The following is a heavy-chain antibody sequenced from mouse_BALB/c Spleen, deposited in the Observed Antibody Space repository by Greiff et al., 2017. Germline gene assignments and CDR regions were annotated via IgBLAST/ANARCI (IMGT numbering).Heavy chain of an antibody. J-gene: IGHJ4*01. CDR3: ARDYGSSPPYAMDY. D-gene: IGHD1-1*01. Sequence: QVQLTESGPGILQPSQTLSLTCSFSGFSLSTSGMGVSWIRQPSGKGLEWLAHIYWDDDKRYNPSLKSRLTISKDTSSNQVFLKITSVDTADTATYYCARDYGSSPPYAMDYWGQGTSVTVSS. CDR2: IYWDDDK. CDR1: GFSLSTSGMG. V-gene: IGHV8-12*01.